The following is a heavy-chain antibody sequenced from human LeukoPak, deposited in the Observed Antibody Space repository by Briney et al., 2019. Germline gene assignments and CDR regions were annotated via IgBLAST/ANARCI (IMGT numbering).Heavy chain of an antibody. CDR3: ARDNPFGVVIMHPPSFDY. J-gene: IGHJ4*02. CDR1: GGSISSYY. Sequence: SETLSLTCTVSGGSISSYYWSWIRQPAGKGLEWIGRIYTSGSTNYNPSLKSRVTMSVDTSKNQFSLKLSSVTAADTAVYYCARDNPFGVVIMHPPSFDYWGQGTLVTVSS. CDR2: IYTSGST. D-gene: IGHD3-3*01. V-gene: IGHV4-4*07.